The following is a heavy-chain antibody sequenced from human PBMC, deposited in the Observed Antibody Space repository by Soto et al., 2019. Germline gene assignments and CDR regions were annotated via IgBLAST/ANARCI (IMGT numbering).Heavy chain of an antibody. CDR1: GYTFNRHA. CDR2: INGGNGNT. CDR3: AREENYDFWSGYFHYFDF. V-gene: IGHV1-3*01. D-gene: IGHD3-3*01. Sequence: QVQLVQSGAEVKKPGASVKVSCKASGYTFNRHAMHWVRQAPGQRLEWMGWINGGNGNTKYSDKFQGRITITWDTSANTAYMELSSLRSEDTAVYYCAREENYDFWSGYFHYFDFWGQGTLVTVSS. J-gene: IGHJ4*02.